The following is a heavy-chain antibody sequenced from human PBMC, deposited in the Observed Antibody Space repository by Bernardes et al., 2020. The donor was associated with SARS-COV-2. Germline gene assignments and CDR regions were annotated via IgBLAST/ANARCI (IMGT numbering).Heavy chain of an antibody. CDR3: ARGNGDY. Sequence: RGSLRLPCAASGFTFSSYAMHWVRQAPGKGLEYVSAISSNGGSTYYANSVKGRFTISRDNSKNTLYLQMGSLRAEDMAVYYCARGNGDYWGQGTLVTVSS. J-gene: IGHJ4*02. V-gene: IGHV3-64*01. CDR2: ISSNGGST. CDR1: GFTFSSYA.